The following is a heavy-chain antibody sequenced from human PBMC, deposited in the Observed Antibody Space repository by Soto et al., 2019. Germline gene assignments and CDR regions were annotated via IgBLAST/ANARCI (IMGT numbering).Heavy chain of an antibody. Sequence: QVQLVQSGAEVKKPGASVKVSCKASGYTFTSYDINWVRQATGQGLEWMGWMNPNSGNTGYAQKLQGRVTMTRNTSIGTAYMDLSSLRSEDTAVYYCARGITIFGVVPGWGQGTLVTVSS. CDR3: ARGITIFGVVPG. CDR1: GYTFTSYD. J-gene: IGHJ4*02. D-gene: IGHD3-3*01. CDR2: MNPNSGNT. V-gene: IGHV1-8*01.